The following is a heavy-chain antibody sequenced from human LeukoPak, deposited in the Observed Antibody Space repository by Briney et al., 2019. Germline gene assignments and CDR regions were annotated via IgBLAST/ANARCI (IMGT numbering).Heavy chain of an antibody. D-gene: IGHD2-15*01. V-gene: IGHV3-23*01. J-gene: IGHJ4*02. CDR3: AKDQAPRAARVIYFDY. CDR1: GFTFSDYS. Sequence: GGSLRLSCVASGFTFSDYSMSWVRQAPGKGLEWVSFIGDGGTTYNADSVKGRFTISRDNSKNTLFLHMDSLRVEDTAVYYCAKDQAPRAARVIYFDYWGQGNLVTVSS. CDR2: IGDGGTT.